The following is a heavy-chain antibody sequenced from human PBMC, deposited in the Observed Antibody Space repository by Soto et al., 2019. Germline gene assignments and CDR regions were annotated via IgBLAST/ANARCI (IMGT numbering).Heavy chain of an antibody. CDR2: INPSGGST. CDR3: ARDGDYYDSSGYPPFDY. V-gene: IGHV1-46*01. D-gene: IGHD3-22*01. J-gene: IGHJ4*02. Sequence: ASVKVSCKASGYTFTSYYMHWVRQAPGQGLEWMGIINPSGGSTSYAQKFQGRVTMTRDTSTSTVYMELSSLRSEDTAVYYCARDGDYYDSSGYPPFDYWGQGTLVTVSS. CDR1: GYTFTSYY.